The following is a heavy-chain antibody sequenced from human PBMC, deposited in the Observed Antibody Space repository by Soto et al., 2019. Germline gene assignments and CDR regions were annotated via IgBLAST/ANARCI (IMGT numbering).Heavy chain of an antibody. J-gene: IGHJ4*02. V-gene: IGHV3-48*03. Sequence: GGSLRLSCAASGFTFSSYEMNWVRQAPGKGLEWVSYISSSGSTIYYADSVKGRFTISRDNAKNSLYLQMNSLRAEDTAVYYCASRGVVVAAGDGYNDYWGQGTLVTVSS. D-gene: IGHD2-15*01. CDR1: GFTFSSYE. CDR2: ISSSGSTI. CDR3: ASRGVVVAAGDGYNDY.